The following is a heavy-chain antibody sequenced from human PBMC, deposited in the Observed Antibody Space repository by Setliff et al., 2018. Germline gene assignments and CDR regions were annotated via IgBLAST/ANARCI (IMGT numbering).Heavy chain of an antibody. Sequence: GGSLRLSCAASGFTFSTFAMSWVRQAPGKGLEWVSHISGSGSSSSYADSVKGRFTISRDNARNTLYLQMNSLRAEDTAVYYCARQRYYDTTGKAFDIWGQGTMVTVSS. J-gene: IGHJ3*02. CDR3: ARQRYYDTTGKAFDI. D-gene: IGHD3-22*01. V-gene: IGHV3-23*01. CDR2: ISGSGSSS. CDR1: GFTFSTFA.